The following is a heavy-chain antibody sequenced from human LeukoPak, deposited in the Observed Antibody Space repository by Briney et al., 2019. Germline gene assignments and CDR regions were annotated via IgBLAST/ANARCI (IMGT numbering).Heavy chain of an antibody. CDR2: IYYSGST. V-gene: IGHV4-30-4*01. J-gene: IGHJ4*02. D-gene: IGHD3-22*01. CDR3: ASRHLCYDSSGYYYLPDY. CDR1: GGSISSGDYY. Sequence: PSETLSLTCTVSGGSISSGDYYWSWIRQPPGKGWEWLGYIYYSGSTYYTPSLKSRVTISVDTSKNQFSLKLSSVTAADTAVYYYASRHLCYDSSGYYYLPDYWGQGTLITVSS.